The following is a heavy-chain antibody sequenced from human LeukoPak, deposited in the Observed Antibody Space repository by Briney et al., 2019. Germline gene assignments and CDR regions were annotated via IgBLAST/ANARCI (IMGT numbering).Heavy chain of an antibody. CDR3: ARLALHYYDSSGYPPTTNYFDY. J-gene: IGHJ4*02. V-gene: IGHV1-18*01. CDR2: ISAYTGNT. D-gene: IGHD3-22*01. Sequence: ASVKVSCKASGYTFTNYGISWVRQAPGRELEWMGWISAYTGNTNYAQMLQGRVTMTTDTSTTTAYMELRSLRSDDTAVYYCARLALHYYDSSGYPPTTNYFDYWGQGTLVTVSS. CDR1: GYTFTNYG.